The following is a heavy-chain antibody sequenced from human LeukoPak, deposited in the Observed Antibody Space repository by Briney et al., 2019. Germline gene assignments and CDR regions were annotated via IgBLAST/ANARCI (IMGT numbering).Heavy chain of an antibody. V-gene: IGHV3-23*01. Sequence: GGSLRLSGAASGFTFSSYAMSWVRQAPGKGLEWVSAISGSGGSTYYADSVKGRFTISRDNSKNTLYLQMNSLRAEDTAVYYCAKNYDILTGLPDYWGQGTLVTVSS. CDR1: GFTFSSYA. J-gene: IGHJ4*02. CDR2: ISGSGGST. CDR3: AKNYDILTGLPDY. D-gene: IGHD3-9*01.